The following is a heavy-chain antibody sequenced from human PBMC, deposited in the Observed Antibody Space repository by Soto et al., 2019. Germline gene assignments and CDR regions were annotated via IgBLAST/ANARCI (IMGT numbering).Heavy chain of an antibody. CDR1: GFTFSSYG. D-gene: IGHD1-26*01. J-gene: IGHJ3*02. V-gene: IGHV3-30*18. Sequence: HPGGSLRLSCAASGFTFSSYGMHLVRQAPGKGLEWVAVISYDGSNKYYADSVKGRFTISRDNSKNTLYLQMNSLRAEDTAVYYCAKVHMPAVGATTVMAFDIWGQGTMVTVSS. CDR2: ISYDGSNK. CDR3: AKVHMPAVGATTVMAFDI.